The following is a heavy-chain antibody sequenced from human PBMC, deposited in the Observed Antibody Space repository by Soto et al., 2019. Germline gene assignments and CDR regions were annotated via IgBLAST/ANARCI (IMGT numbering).Heavy chain of an antibody. J-gene: IGHJ4*02. D-gene: IGHD3-22*01. CDR2: IWYDGSNK. CDR3: ARDKDYYDSSGYYPFDY. CDR1: GFTFSSYG. Sequence: QVQLVESGGGVVQPGRSLRLSCAASGFTFSSYGMHWVRQAPGKGLEWVAVIWYDGSNKYYADSVKGRFTISRDNSKNTLYLQMNSLRAEDTAVYYCARDKDYYDSSGYYPFDYWGQGTLVTVSS. V-gene: IGHV3-33*01.